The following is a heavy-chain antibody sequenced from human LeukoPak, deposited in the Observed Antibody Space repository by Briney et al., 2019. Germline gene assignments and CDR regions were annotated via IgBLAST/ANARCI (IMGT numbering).Heavy chain of an antibody. CDR2: IYSGGST. D-gene: IGHD3-22*01. CDR3: APSRRNSGYYFQH. Sequence: GGSLRLSCAASGFTVSSNYMSWVGQAPGKGLEWVSVIYSGGSTYYADSVKGRFTISRDNSKNTLYLQMNSLRAEDTAVYYCAPSRRNSGYYFQHWGQGTLVTVSS. J-gene: IGHJ1*01. V-gene: IGHV3-66*01. CDR1: GFTVSSNY.